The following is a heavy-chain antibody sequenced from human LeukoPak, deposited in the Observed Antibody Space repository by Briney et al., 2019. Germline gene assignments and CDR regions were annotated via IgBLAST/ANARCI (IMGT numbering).Heavy chain of an antibody. Sequence: GGSLRLSCAASGFTYSNYSMTWVRLAPGKRLEWVSAISAGGVDTFYADSVRGRFTISRDNSKSTLYLQMNSLRAEDTAVYYCAAKEGLTGYLSGSFDYWGQGTLVTVSS. V-gene: IGHV3-23*01. D-gene: IGHD3-9*01. CDR3: AAKEGLTGYLSGSFDY. CDR1: GFTYSNYS. CDR2: ISAGGVDT. J-gene: IGHJ4*02.